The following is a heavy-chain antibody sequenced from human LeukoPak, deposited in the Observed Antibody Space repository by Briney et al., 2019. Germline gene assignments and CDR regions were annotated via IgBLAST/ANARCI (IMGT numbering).Heavy chain of an antibody. Sequence: GGSLRLSCAASGFTFSRYWMTWVRQASGKGLEWEASINQDESAKFYVDSVKGRFTISRDNAKNSLYLQMNSLRAEDTAVYYCARDWGSSSSGPNYYYYYYVDVWGKGTTVTVSS. CDR3: ARDWGSSSSGPNYYYYYYVDV. CDR2: INQDESAK. V-gene: IGHV3-7*01. CDR1: GFTFSRYW. D-gene: IGHD6-6*01. J-gene: IGHJ6*03.